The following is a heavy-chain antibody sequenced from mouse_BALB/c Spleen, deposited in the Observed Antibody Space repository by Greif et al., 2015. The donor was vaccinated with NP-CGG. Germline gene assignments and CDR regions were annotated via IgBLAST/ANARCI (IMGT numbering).Heavy chain of an antibody. CDR2: IYPGSGNT. CDR1: GYTFTDYY. V-gene: IGHV1-77*01. CDR3: ARKGVRRAMDY. J-gene: IGHJ4*01. Sequence: QVQLQQSGAELARPGASVKLSCKASGYTFTDYYINWVKQRTGQGLEWIGEIYPGSGNTYYNEKFKGKATLTADKSSSTAYMQLCSLTSEDSAVYFCARKGVRRAMDYWGQGTSVTVSS. D-gene: IGHD2-14*01.